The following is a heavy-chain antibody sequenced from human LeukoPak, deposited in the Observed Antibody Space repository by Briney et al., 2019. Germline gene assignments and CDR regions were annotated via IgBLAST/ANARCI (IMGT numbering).Heavy chain of an antibody. CDR3: AKDHVWSIGAHYYDGSGYYPDY. Sequence: TGGSLRLSCAASGFTFSNSWMSWVRQAPGKGLEWVAVISHDGSRKYYADSVKGRFTISRDNSKNTLYLQMNSLRAEDRAVYYCAKDHVWSIGAHYYDGSGYYPDYWGQGTLVTVSS. V-gene: IGHV3-30*18. J-gene: IGHJ4*02. D-gene: IGHD3-22*01. CDR2: ISHDGSRK. CDR1: GFTFSNSW.